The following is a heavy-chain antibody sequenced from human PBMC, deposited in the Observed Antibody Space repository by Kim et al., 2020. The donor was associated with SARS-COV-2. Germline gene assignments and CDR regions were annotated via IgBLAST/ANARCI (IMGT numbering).Heavy chain of an antibody. J-gene: IGHJ6*02. CDR1: GYTFSSYD. Sequence: ASVKVSCKTSGYTFSSYDINWVRQATGQGLEWMGWMNPNSGNTGYAQKFQGRVTMTRNTSISTAYMELSGLRSEDTAMYFCVRVKYSSFRYYCALDVWGQGTTVTVSS. CDR2: MNPNSGNT. CDR3: VRVKYSSFRYYCALDV. V-gene: IGHV1-8*01. D-gene: IGHD6-6*01.